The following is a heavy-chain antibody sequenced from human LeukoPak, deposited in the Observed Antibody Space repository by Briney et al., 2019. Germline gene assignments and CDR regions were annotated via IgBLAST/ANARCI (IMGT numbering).Heavy chain of an antibody. V-gene: IGHV3-7*01. J-gene: IGHJ5*02. Sequence: GGSLRLSCAASGFTFSTYWMNWVHQAPGKGLEWVANIKPDGGETFYVDSVKGRFTISRDNSKNTLYLQMNSLRAEDTAVYYCAKDLGSSIAAPWFDPWGQGTLVTVSS. CDR3: AKDLGSSIAAPWFDP. D-gene: IGHD6-6*01. CDR2: IKPDGGET. CDR1: GFTFSTYW.